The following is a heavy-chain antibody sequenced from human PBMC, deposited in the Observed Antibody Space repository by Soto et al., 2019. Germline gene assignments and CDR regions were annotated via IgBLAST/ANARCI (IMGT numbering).Heavy chain of an antibody. CDR2: INPSGGST. V-gene: IGHV1-46*03. Sequence: ASVKVSCKASGYTFTSYYMHWVRQAPGQGLEWMGIINPSGGSTSYAQKFQGRVTMARDTSTSTVYMELSSLRSEDTAVYYCARVVPAAADAFDIWGQGTMVTVSS. J-gene: IGHJ3*02. CDR3: ARVVPAAADAFDI. CDR1: GYTFTSYY. D-gene: IGHD2-2*01.